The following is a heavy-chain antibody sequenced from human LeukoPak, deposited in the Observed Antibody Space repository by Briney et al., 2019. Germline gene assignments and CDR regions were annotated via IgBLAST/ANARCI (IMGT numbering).Heavy chain of an antibody. CDR1: GGSITSYY. CDR3: ARTTEGGYTYGYFYYYYMDV. CDR2: IYYSGST. J-gene: IGHJ6*03. D-gene: IGHD5-18*01. Sequence: SETLSLTCTVSGGSITSYYWSWIRQPPGKGLEWIGSIYYSGSTNYNPSLKSRVTISVDTSKNQFSLKLTSVTAADTAVYYCARTTEGGYTYGYFYYYYMDVWGKGTTVTISS. V-gene: IGHV4-59*01.